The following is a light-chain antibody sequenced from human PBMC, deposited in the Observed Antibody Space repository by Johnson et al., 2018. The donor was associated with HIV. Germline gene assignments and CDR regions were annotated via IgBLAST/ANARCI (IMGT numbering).Light chain of an antibody. J-gene: IGLJ1*01. Sequence: HSVLTQPPSVSAAPGQKVTISCSGSSSNIGNNYVSWYQQLPGTAPKLLIYDNNKRTSGIPDRFSGSKSGTSATLGITGLQTGDEADYYCGTWDSSLSAPRVFGTGTKVTVL. CDR3: GTWDSSLSAPRV. CDR2: DNN. CDR1: SSNIGNNY. V-gene: IGLV1-51*01.